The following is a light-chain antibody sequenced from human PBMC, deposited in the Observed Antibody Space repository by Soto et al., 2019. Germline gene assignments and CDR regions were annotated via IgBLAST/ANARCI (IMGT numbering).Light chain of an antibody. CDR2: AAS. V-gene: IGKV1-8*01. Sequence: AIRMTQSPSSFSASTGDRVTITCRASQGISSYLAWYQQKPGKAPKLLIYAASTLQSGVPSRFSGSGSGTDFTLTVNDLQPEDFATYYCQQSYSSPTTFGQGTRLEIK. CDR1: QGISSY. J-gene: IGKJ5*01. CDR3: QQSYSSPTT.